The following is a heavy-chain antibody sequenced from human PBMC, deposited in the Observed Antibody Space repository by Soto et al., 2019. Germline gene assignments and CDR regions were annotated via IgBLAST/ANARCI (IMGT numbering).Heavy chain of an antibody. V-gene: IGHV6-1*01. Sequence: SQTLSLTCAISGDSVSSNSAAWNWIRQSPSRGLEWLGRTYYRSKWYNDYAVSVKSRITTNPDTSKNQFSLQLNSVTPEDTAVYYCARGGGVGCNYIGGMDVWGQGTTVTVAS. CDR1: GDSVSSNSAA. D-gene: IGHD4-4*01. CDR3: ARGGGVGCNYIGGMDV. J-gene: IGHJ6*02. CDR2: TYYRSKWYN.